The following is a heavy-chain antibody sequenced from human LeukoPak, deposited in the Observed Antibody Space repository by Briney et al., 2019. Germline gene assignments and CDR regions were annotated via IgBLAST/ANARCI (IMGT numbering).Heavy chain of an antibody. V-gene: IGHV3-7*03. D-gene: IGHD2-15*01. CDR1: GFSFSSYW. CDR2: IKQDGSEK. J-gene: IGHJ4*02. Sequence: GGSLRLSCAASGFSFSSYWMTWVRQAPGKGREWVANIKQDGSEKYYVDSVKGRFTISRDNSKNTLYLQMNSLRAEDTAVYCCAKESGYCSGGSCYDRRVFDYWGQGTLVTVSS. CDR3: AKESGYCSGGSCYDRRVFDY.